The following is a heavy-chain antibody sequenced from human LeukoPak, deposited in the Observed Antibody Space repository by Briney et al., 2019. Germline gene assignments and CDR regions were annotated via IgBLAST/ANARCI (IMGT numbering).Heavy chain of an antibody. CDR2: IYSGGST. J-gene: IGHJ4*02. CDR3: ARDRGGYYGSGSYGTDY. CDR1: GFTVSSNY. D-gene: IGHD3-10*01. Sequence: GGSLRLSCAAPGFTVSSNYMSWVRQAPGKGLERGSVIYSGGSTYYADSVKGRFTISRDNSKDTLYLQMNSLRAEDTAVYYCARDRGGYYGSGSYGTDYWGQGTLVTVSS. V-gene: IGHV3-66*01.